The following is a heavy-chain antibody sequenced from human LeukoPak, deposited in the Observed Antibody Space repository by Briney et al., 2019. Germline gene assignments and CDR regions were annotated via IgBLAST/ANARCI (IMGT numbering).Heavy chain of an antibody. J-gene: IGHJ4*02. CDR3: ARDLSGRIPHFDY. V-gene: IGHV1-18*01. D-gene: IGHD2-21*01. Sequence: ASVKVSCKASDYTSTTYGISWVRQAPGQGLEWMGWSNTYIGNANYAQKFQGRVTMTTDTSTSTAYMELRSLRSDDTAVYYCARDLSGRIPHFDYWGQGTLVTVSS. CDR2: SNTYIGNA. CDR1: DYTSTTYG.